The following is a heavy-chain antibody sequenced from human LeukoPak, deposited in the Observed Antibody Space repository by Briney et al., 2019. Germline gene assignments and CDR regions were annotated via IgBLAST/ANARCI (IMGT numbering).Heavy chain of an antibody. CDR3: AREAVPDYGDYGTFDY. Sequence: SETLSLTCTVSGGSISSGGYSWSWVRQHPGKGLEWIGYIYYSGSTYYNPSLKSRVTISVDTSKNQFSLKLSSVTAADTAVYYCAREAVPDYGDYGTFDYWGQGPLVTVSS. J-gene: IGHJ4*02. CDR2: IYYSGST. V-gene: IGHV4-31*03. CDR1: GGSISSGGYS. D-gene: IGHD4-17*01.